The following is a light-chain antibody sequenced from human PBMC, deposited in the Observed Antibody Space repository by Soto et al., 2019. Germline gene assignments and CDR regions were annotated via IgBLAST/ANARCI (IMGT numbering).Light chain of an antibody. Sequence: NFMLTQPHSVSESPGKTVTISCTGSSGSIASNYVQWYQQRPGSAPTTVIYEDNQRPSGVPDRFSGSIDSSSNSASLTISGLTTEDEADYYCQSYDSSNQVVFGGGTKHTVL. V-gene: IGLV6-57*02. J-gene: IGLJ2*01. CDR2: EDN. CDR3: QSYDSSNQVV. CDR1: SGSIASNY.